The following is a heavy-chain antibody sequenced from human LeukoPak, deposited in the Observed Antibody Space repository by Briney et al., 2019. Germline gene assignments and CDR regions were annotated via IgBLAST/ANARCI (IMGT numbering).Heavy chain of an antibody. CDR1: GYTFTSYG. J-gene: IGHJ5*02. D-gene: IGHD3-22*01. Sequence: ASVKVSCKASGYTFTSYGISWVRQAPGQGLEWMGWISAYNGNTNYAQKLQGRVTMTTDTSTSTAYMELRSLRSDDTAVYYCARAGGEYYYDSSGNYYAWGQGTLVTVSS. CDR3: ARAGGEYYYDSSGNYYA. V-gene: IGHV1-18*01. CDR2: ISAYNGNT.